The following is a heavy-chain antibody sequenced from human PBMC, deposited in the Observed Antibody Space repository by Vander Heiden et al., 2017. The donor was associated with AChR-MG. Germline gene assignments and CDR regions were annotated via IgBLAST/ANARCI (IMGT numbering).Heavy chain of an antibody. J-gene: IGHJ4*02. Sequence: EVQLVPLGPQGKKPAGSLKTPCKGSGYSVTGCGLGWVGQGPGKGLEWRGSIYHGDSDTRHSPAFQGQVTISGYKSISTAYLQWSSMKASETDMYYYARRSAAVPTPFDYWGQGTLVTVSS. CDR1: GYSVTGCG. D-gene: IGHD6-13*01. CDR2: IYHGDSDT. CDR3: ARRSAAVPTPFDY. V-gene: IGHV5-51*01.